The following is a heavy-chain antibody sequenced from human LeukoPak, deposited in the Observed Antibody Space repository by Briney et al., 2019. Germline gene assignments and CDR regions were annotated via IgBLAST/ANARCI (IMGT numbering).Heavy chain of an antibody. CDR3: ARVGRSGSYYRYFDY. CDR2: INPNSGGT. D-gene: IGHD3-10*01. CDR1: GYTFTGYY. V-gene: IGHV1-2*04. J-gene: IGHJ4*02. Sequence: VSVKVSCKASGYTFTGYYMHWVRQAPGQGLEWMGWINPNSGGTNYAQKFQGWVTMTRDTSISTAYMELSRLRSDDTAVYYCARVGRSGSYYRYFDYWGQGTLVTVSS.